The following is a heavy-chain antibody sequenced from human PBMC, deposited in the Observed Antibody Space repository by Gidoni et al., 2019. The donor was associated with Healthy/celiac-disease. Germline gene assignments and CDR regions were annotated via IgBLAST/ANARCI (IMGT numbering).Heavy chain of an antibody. Sequence: QVQLVESGGGAVQPGGSLRLSCPAPGFTFSSHGMHWVRQAPGKGLEWVAFIRYDGSNKYYADSVKGRFTISRDNSKNTLYRQMNSLRAEDTAVYYCAKAPRVRGVPRDRVPDYWGQGTLVTVSS. V-gene: IGHV3-30*02. CDR2: IRYDGSNK. J-gene: IGHJ4*02. D-gene: IGHD3-10*01. CDR3: AKAPRVRGVPRDRVPDY. CDR1: GFTFSSHG.